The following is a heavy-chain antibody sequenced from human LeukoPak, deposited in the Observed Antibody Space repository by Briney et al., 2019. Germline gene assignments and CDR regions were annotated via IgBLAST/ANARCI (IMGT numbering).Heavy chain of an antibody. Sequence: GGSLRLSCAASGFTFSTYEMNWVRQAPGKGPEWISYISISGSTISYADSVKGRFTISRDNAKNSLYLQMNSLRAEDTAVYYCASRGTTVIPDYWGQGTLVTVAS. CDR3: ASRGTTVIPDY. CDR2: ISISGSTI. J-gene: IGHJ4*02. CDR1: GFTFSTYE. D-gene: IGHD4-11*01. V-gene: IGHV3-48*03.